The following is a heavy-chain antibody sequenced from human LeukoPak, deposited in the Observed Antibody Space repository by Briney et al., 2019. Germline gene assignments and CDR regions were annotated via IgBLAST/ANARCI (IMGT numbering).Heavy chain of an antibody. V-gene: IGHV4-34*01. CDR3: TRPGLTGMRKYARADYYYYGMDV. J-gene: IGHJ6*02. Sequence: SETLSLTCTVSGGSFSGYLWSWLRQSPGKGLEWIGEINYNGEITNYNPSHKSRLTMSIDTSKNQFSLKLTSVAAADTAVYYCTRPGLTGMRKYARADYYYYGMDVWGQGTAVTVSS. CDR1: GGSFSGYL. CDR2: INYNGEIT. D-gene: IGHD4/OR15-4a*01.